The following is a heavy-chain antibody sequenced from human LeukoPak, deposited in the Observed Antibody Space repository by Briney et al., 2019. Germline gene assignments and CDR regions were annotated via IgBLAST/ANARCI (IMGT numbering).Heavy chain of an antibody. V-gene: IGHV7-4-1*02. Sequence: ASVKVSCKASGYTFTSYAMNWVRQAPGQGLEWMGWINTNTGNPTYAQGFTGRFVFSLGTSVSTAYLQISSLKAEDTAVYYCARDLGGRYYDSSGGYYFDYWGQGTLVTVSS. CDR3: ARDLGGRYYDSSGGYYFDY. CDR1: GYTFTSYA. D-gene: IGHD3-22*01. CDR2: INTNTGNP. J-gene: IGHJ4*02.